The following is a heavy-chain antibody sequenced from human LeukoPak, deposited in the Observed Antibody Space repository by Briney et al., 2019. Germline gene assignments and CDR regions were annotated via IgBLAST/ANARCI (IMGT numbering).Heavy chain of an antibody. J-gene: IGHJ4*02. CDR2: ISGSGGST. CDR1: GFTFSSYA. D-gene: IGHD5-12*01. Sequence: GGSLRLSCAASGFTFSSYAMSWVRQAPGKGMEWVSAISGSGGSTYYADSVKGRFTISRDNSKNTLYLQMNSLRAEDTAVYYCAKVPGVATIRYFDYWGQGTLVTVSS. V-gene: IGHV3-23*01. CDR3: AKVPGVATIRYFDY.